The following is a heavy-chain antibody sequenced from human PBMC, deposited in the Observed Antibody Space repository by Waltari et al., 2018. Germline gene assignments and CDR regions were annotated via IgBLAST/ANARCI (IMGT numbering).Heavy chain of an antibody. Sequence: QVQLQQWGAGLLKPSETLSLTCAVYGGSFSGYYWSWIRQPPGKGLEWIGEINHSGSPNYTPSLTSRVTISVDTSKNQFSLKLSSVTAADTAVYYCAIRRFPLITIFGVVRDPYNWFDPWGQGTLVTVSS. J-gene: IGHJ5*02. V-gene: IGHV4-34*01. D-gene: IGHD3-3*01. CDR3: AIRRFPLITIFGVVRDPYNWFDP. CDR2: INHSGSP. CDR1: GGSFSGYY.